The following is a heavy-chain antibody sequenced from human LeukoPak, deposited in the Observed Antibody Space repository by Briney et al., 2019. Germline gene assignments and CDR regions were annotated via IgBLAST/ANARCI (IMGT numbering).Heavy chain of an antibody. J-gene: IGHJ4*02. CDR3: AKDGLDYYDSSGYSGLDY. D-gene: IGHD3-22*01. CDR2: ISYDGSNK. V-gene: IGHV3-30*18. Sequence: GGSLRLSCAASGFTFSGYGMHWVRQAPGKGLEWVAVISYDGSNKYYADSVKGRFTISRDNSKNTLYLQMNSLRAEDTAVYYCAKDGLDYYDSSGYSGLDYWGQGTLVTVSS. CDR1: GFTFSGYG.